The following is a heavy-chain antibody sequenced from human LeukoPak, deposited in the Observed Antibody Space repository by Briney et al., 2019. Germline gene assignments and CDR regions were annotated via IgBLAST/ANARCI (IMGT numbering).Heavy chain of an antibody. CDR1: GGSIGGYY. V-gene: IGHV4-4*07. D-gene: IGHD2-15*01. CDR3: ARSPIPLGYCSGGSCYGWFDP. J-gene: IGHJ5*02. CDR2: IYTSGST. Sequence: PSETLSLTCTVSGGSIGGYYWSWIRQPAGKGLEWIGRIYTSGSTNYNPSLTSRVTMSVDTSKNHFSLKLSSVTASDTAVYYCARSPIPLGYCSGGSCYGWFDPWGQGTLVTVSS.